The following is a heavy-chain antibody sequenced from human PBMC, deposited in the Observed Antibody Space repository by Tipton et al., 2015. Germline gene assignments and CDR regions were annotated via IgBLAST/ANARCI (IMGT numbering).Heavy chain of an antibody. Sequence: TLSLTCAVSAYSISSDYYWGWIRQPPGKGLEWIGSLSYSGKTDYNPPLRSRVTISVDTPKNQFSLRLSSVTAADTAVYYCARLDTVTTELDYWGQGTLVTVSS. J-gene: IGHJ4*02. V-gene: IGHV4-38-2*01. D-gene: IGHD4-17*01. CDR3: ARLDTVTTELDY. CDR1: AYSISSDYY. CDR2: LSYSGKT.